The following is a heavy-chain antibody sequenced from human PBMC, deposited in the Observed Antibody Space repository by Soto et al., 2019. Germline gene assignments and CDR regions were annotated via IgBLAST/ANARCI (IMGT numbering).Heavy chain of an antibody. Sequence: QVQLVESGGGVVQPGRSLRLSCAASGFTFSSYAMHWVRQAPGKGLEWVAVISYDGSNKYYADSVKGRFTISRDNSKNTLYLQMNSLRAEDTAVYYCARAPTGDHFDYWGQGTLVTVSS. CDR2: ISYDGSNK. CDR3: ARAPTGDHFDY. V-gene: IGHV3-30-3*01. D-gene: IGHD7-27*01. CDR1: GFTFSSYA. J-gene: IGHJ4*02.